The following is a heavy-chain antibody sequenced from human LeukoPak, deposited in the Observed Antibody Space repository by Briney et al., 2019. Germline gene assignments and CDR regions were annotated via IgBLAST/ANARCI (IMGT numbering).Heavy chain of an antibody. CDR1: GGSISSSSYY. V-gene: IGHV4-39*01. CDR3: ARQDGDYHFDY. CDR2: IYYSGST. D-gene: IGHD4-17*01. J-gene: IGHJ4*02. Sequence: PETLSLTCTVSGGSISSSSYYWGWIRQPPGKGLEWIGSIYYSGSTYYNPSLKSRVTISVDTSKNQFSLKLSSVTAADTAVYYCARQDGDYHFDYWGQGTLVTVSS.